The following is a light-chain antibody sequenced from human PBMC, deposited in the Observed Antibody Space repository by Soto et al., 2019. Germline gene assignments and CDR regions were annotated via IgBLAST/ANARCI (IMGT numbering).Light chain of an antibody. Sequence: DIVMTQSPDSLAVSLGERATINCKSSQSVLYTSNNRNYLAWYQQNPGQPPKLLIYWASTRDSGVPDRFSGSGSGTDFNLTISSLQSEDFAVYYCQQYNNWPLTFGGGTKVDI. CDR1: QSVLYTSNNRNY. J-gene: IGKJ4*01. V-gene: IGKV4-1*01. CDR3: QQYNNWPLT. CDR2: WAS.